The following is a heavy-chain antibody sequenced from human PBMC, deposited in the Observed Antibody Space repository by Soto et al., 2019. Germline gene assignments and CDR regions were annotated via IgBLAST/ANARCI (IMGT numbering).Heavy chain of an antibody. J-gene: IGHJ6*02. Sequence: SETLSLTCTVSGGYISSSSYYWGWIRQPPGKGLEWIGSIYYSGSTYYNPSLKSRVTISVDTSKNQFSLKLSSVTAADTAMYYCARLSSYDILTGYPFSYYYGMDVWGQGTTVTVS. D-gene: IGHD3-9*01. CDR2: IYYSGST. CDR3: ARLSSYDILTGYPFSYYYGMDV. CDR1: GGYISSSSYY. V-gene: IGHV4-39*07.